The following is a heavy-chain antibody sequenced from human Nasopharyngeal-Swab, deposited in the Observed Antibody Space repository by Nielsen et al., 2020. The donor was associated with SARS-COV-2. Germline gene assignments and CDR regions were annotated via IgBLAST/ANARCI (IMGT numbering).Heavy chain of an antibody. CDR3: AKDRGRGYSGYDLSGAFDI. CDR2: IKQDGSGS. J-gene: IGHJ3*02. V-gene: IGHV3-7*01. CDR1: GFTFSRFY. D-gene: IGHD5-12*01. Sequence: GESLKISCAASGFTFSRFYMSWVRQAAGKGLEWVANIKQDGSGSYYVDSVKGRFTISRDDANNSLYLQMNSLRAEDTAVYYCAKDRGRGYSGYDLSGAFDIWGQGTMVTVSS.